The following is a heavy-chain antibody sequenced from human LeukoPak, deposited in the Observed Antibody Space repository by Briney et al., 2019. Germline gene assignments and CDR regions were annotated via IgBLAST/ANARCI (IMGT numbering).Heavy chain of an antibody. CDR1: GYTFTGYY. J-gene: IGHJ6*03. Sequence: ASVKVSCKASGYTFTGYYMHWVRQAPGQGLEWMGWINPNSGGTNYAQKFQGRVTMTRDTSISTAYMELSRLRSDDTAVYYCARDTLSTNYYYYYYMDVWGKGTTVTVSS. D-gene: IGHD2-15*01. CDR2: INPNSGGT. V-gene: IGHV1-2*02. CDR3: ARDTLSTNYYYYYYMDV.